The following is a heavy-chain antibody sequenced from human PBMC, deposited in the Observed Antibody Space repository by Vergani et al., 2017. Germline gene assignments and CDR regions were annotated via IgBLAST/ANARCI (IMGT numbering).Heavy chain of an antibody. CDR1: GFTFNHYA. Sequence: EVQLLESGGDLVQPGGSLRLSCAASGFTFNHYAMNWVRQAPGKGLEWVSGISGSSSTIYYADSVKGRFTISRDNAKNSLYLQMNSLRAEDTAVYYCASLTSRRYYDSSGFGDAFDIWGQGTMVTVSS. CDR3: ASLTSRRYYDSSGFGDAFDI. V-gene: IGHV3-48*01. CDR2: ISGSSSTI. D-gene: IGHD3-22*01. J-gene: IGHJ3*02.